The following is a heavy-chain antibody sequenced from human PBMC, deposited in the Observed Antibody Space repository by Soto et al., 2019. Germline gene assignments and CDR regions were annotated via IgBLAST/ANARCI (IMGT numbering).Heavy chain of an antibody. V-gene: IGHV1-69*01. CDR3: ARDVEGDYDFWRGPNYCSCGMDV. CDR2: IIPIFGTA. CDR1: GGTFSSYA. Sequence: QVQLVQSGAEVKKPGSSVKVSCKASGGTFSSYAISWVRQAPGQGLEWMGGIIPIFGTANYAQKFQGRVTSDADESTSPAYMELSSLRSEDTVVYYCARDVEGDYDFWRGPNYCSCGMDVWGKGTTVSVSS. D-gene: IGHD3-3*01. J-gene: IGHJ6*04.